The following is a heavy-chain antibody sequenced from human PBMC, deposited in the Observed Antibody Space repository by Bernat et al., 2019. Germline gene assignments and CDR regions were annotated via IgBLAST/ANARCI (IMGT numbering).Heavy chain of an antibody. J-gene: IGHJ4*02. CDR2: INNDGSST. CDR3: ARDLGGPDY. CDR1: GFTFSSYW. Sequence: VHLLESGGVLVQPGGSLRLSCAASGFTFSSYWMHWVRQAPGEGLVWVSRINNDGSSTSHADSVKGRFTISRDNAKNTLYLQMNSLRAEDRAVYYCARDLGGPDYLGLGTLVTVCS. V-gene: IGHV3-74*01.